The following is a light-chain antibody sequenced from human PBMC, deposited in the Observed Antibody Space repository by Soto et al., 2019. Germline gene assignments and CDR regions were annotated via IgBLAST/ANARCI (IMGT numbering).Light chain of an antibody. Sequence: EIVNTQSPATLSVSPGEGATISCLASQSVSSDLAWYQQKPGQAPRLLIYGASTRATCFSARFSGSGSGTEFTLTISSLQSEDLAVYYCQHYDSSPRTFGQGTKVDIK. CDR3: QHYDSSPRT. CDR2: GAS. CDR1: QSVSSD. V-gene: IGKV3-15*01. J-gene: IGKJ1*01.